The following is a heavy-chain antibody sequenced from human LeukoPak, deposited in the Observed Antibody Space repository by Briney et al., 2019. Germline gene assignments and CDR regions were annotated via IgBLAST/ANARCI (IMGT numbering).Heavy chain of an antibody. Sequence: GGSLRLSCAASGFTFSSYAMSWVRQAPGKGLEWVASIKQDGNEKYYVDSVKGRFTISRDNAQNSPFLHMNSLTAGDTAVYFCARIGGSSGAFYFDYWGQGTLVTVSS. J-gene: IGHJ4*02. V-gene: IGHV3-7*03. CDR2: IKQDGNEK. CDR3: ARIGGSSGAFYFDY. D-gene: IGHD1-26*01. CDR1: GFTFSSYA.